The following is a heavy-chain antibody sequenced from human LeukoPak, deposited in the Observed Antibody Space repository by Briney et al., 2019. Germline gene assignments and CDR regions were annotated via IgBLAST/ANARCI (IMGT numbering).Heavy chain of an antibody. CDR3: AKAVGGSGSYYSPFDY. V-gene: IGHV3-30*02. CDR1: GFTFSSYG. Sequence: PGGSLRLSCAASGFTFSSYGMHWVRQAPGKGLEWVAFIRYDGSNKYYVDSVKGRFTISRDNSKNTLYLQMNSLRAEDTAVYYCAKAVGGSGSYYSPFDYWGQGTLVTVSS. CDR2: IRYDGSNK. D-gene: IGHD3-10*01. J-gene: IGHJ4*02.